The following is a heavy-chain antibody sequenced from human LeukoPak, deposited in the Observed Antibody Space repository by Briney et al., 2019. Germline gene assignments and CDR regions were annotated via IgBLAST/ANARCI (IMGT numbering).Heavy chain of an antibody. J-gene: IGHJ6*02. CDR1: GFTFSSCW. D-gene: IGHD3-3*01. CDR3: ARDLGTIFGVVIYYYYGMDV. CDR2: IKQDGSEK. Sequence: GGSLRLSCAASGFTFSSCWMSWVRQAPGKGLEWVANIKQDGSEKYYVDSVKGRFTISRDNAKNSLYLQMNSLRAEDTAVYYCARDLGTIFGVVIYYYYGMDVWGQGTTVTVSS. V-gene: IGHV3-7*01.